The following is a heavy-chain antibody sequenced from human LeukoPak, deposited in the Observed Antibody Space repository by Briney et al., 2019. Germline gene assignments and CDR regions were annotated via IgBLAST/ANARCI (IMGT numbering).Heavy chain of an antibody. Sequence: SETLSLTCTVSGGSISSSSYYWGWIRQPPGKGLEWIGSIYYSGNTYYNASLKSQVSISIDTSKNQFSLRLNSVTAADTAVYYCARQTGSGLFILPGGQGTLVTVSS. J-gene: IGHJ4*02. CDR2: IYYSGNT. D-gene: IGHD3/OR15-3a*01. V-gene: IGHV4-39*01. CDR1: GGSISSSSYY. CDR3: ARQTGSGLFILP.